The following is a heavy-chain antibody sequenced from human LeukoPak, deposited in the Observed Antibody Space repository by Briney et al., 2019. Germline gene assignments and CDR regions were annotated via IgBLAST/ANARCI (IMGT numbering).Heavy chain of an antibody. Sequence: ASVKVSCKASGYTFTSYGISWVRQAPGQGLEWMGWISAYNGNTNYAQKLQGRVTMTTDTSTSTAYMELRSLGSDDTAVYYCARVKGAIVVVPAANWFDSWGQGTLVTVSS. CDR3: ARVKGAIVVVPAANWFDS. J-gene: IGHJ5*01. CDR1: GYTFTSYG. CDR2: ISAYNGNT. V-gene: IGHV1-18*01. D-gene: IGHD2-2*01.